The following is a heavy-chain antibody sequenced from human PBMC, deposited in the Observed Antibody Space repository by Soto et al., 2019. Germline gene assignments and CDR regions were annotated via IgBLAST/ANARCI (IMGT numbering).Heavy chain of an antibody. CDR2: IIPILGIA. J-gene: IGHJ5*02. CDR1: GGTFSSYT. CDR3: ARLIYEGMFDP. D-gene: IGHD3-3*01. V-gene: IGHV1-69*02. Sequence: QVQLVQSGAEVKKPGSSVKVSCKASGGTFSSYTISWVRQAPGQGLEWMGRIIPILGIANYAQKFQGRVTITADKSPSTAYMELGSLRSEDTAGYYCARLIYEGMFDPWGQGTLVTVSS.